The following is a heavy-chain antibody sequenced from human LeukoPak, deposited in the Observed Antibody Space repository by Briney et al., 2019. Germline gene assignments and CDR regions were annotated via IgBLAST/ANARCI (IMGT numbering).Heavy chain of an antibody. CDR1: LYTFTNYD. CDR2: MNPNNGNK. V-gene: IGHV1-8*02. Sequence: GASVKVSCKASLYTFTNYDINWVRQAPGHGLEWMGWMNPNNGNKGNAQKFQRRVTMTTNNPISTAYMELSSLSSEATAVYYCARALCDDAKCHYYVNMDVWGNGTTVTVSS. CDR3: ARALCDDAKCHYYVNMDV. D-gene: IGHD1-26*01. J-gene: IGHJ6*04.